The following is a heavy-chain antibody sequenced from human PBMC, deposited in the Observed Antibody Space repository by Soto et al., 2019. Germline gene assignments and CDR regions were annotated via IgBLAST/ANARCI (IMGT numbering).Heavy chain of an antibody. D-gene: IGHD6-19*01. Sequence: GGSLRLSCAASGFTFSNAWMNWARQAPGKGLEWVGRIKSKTDGGTTDYAAPVKGRFTISRDDSKNTLYLQMNSLKTEDTAVYYCTTVWFSVAGSTERAMNYWGQGTLVTVSS. CDR3: TTVWFSVAGSTERAMNY. V-gene: IGHV3-15*07. CDR2: IKSKTDGGTT. CDR1: GFTFSNAW. J-gene: IGHJ4*02.